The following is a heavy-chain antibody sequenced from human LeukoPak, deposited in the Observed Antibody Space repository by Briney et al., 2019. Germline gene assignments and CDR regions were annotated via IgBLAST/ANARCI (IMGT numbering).Heavy chain of an antibody. CDR2: ISGDGGST. J-gene: IGHJ4*02. CDR1: GFTVSSNY. CDR3: AKDTGYDSSGYTDY. Sequence: PGGSLSLSCATSGFTVSSNYMSWVRQAPGKGLEWVSLISGDGGSTYYADSVKGRFTISRDNSKNSLYLQMNSLRTEDTALYYCAKDTGYDSSGYTDYWGQGTLVTVSS. V-gene: IGHV3-43*02. D-gene: IGHD3-22*01.